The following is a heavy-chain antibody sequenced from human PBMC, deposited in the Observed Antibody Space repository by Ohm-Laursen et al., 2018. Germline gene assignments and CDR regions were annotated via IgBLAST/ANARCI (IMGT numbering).Heavy chain of an antibody. CDR3: ATGPHYSNYGWFDP. CDR1: GGSISSYY. Sequence: SQTLSLTCTVSGGSISSYYWSWIRQPAGKGLEWIGRIYSSGSTNYNPSLKSRVTMSLDTSKNQFSLKLSSVTAADTAVYYCATGPHYSNYGWFDPWGQGTLVTVSS. V-gene: IGHV4-4*07. CDR2: IYSSGST. J-gene: IGHJ5*02. D-gene: IGHD4-11*01.